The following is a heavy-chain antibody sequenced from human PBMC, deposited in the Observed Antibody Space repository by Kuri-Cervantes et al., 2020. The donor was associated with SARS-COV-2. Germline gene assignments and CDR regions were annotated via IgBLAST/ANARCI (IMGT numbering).Heavy chain of an antibody. J-gene: IGHJ6*02. Sequence: GESLKISCAVSGLTFSSYAMHWVRQAPGKGLEWVAVIPYDGSTEYYADSVRGRFTISRDNSKNTLWLQMNRLRPEDTAVYYCARDGVTTVNHYYYYGMDVWGQGTTVTVSS. CDR2: IPYDGSTE. CDR3: ARDGVTTVNHYYYYGMDV. D-gene: IGHD4-11*01. CDR1: GLTFSSYA. V-gene: IGHV3-30-3*01.